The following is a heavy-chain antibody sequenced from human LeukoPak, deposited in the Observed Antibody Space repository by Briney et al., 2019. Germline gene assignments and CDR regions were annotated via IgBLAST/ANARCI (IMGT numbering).Heavy chain of an antibody. CDR3: ARASIRITIFGVVTCYYYYGMDV. CDR1: GGSXSGYY. CDR2: INHSGST. Sequence: EXLSLTXXGYGGSXSGYYWRGIRQPPGKGGEGIGEINHSGSTNYNPSLKSRVTISVDPSKTHFSLKLSSVTAADTAVYYCARASIRITIFGVVTCYYYYGMDVWGQGTTVTVSS. V-gene: IGHV4-34*01. J-gene: IGHJ6*02. D-gene: IGHD3-3*01.